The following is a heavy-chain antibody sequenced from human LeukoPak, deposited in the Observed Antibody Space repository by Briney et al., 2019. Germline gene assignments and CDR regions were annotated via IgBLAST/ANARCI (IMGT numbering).Heavy chain of an antibody. J-gene: IGHJ4*02. CDR2: ISGSGGST. D-gene: IGHD3-16*02. CDR1: GFTFSSYA. V-gene: IGHV3-23*01. Sequence: GGSLRLSCAASGFTFSSYAMSWVRQAPGKGLEWVSAISGSGGSTYYADSVKGRFTISRDNSKNTLYLQMNSLRAEDTAVYYCAKATYYDYVRGSYRPGYWGQGTLVTVSS. CDR3: AKATYYDYVRGSYRPGY.